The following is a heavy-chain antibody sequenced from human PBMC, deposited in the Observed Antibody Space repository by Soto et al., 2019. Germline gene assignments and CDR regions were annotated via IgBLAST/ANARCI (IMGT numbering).Heavy chain of an antibody. V-gene: IGHV3-33*01. CDR3: ARDQGYYYDSSGYYYEGYYFEY. CDR1: VFTFSSYG. D-gene: IGHD3-22*01. Sequence: PVGSLRLSCASSVFTFSSYGMHWVRHSPGKWLEWVAVIWYDGSNKYYADSVKGRFTISRDNSKNTLYLQMNSLRAEDTAVYYCARDQGYYYDSSGYYYEGYYFEYWGQGTLVNVSS. CDR2: IWYDGSNK. J-gene: IGHJ4*02.